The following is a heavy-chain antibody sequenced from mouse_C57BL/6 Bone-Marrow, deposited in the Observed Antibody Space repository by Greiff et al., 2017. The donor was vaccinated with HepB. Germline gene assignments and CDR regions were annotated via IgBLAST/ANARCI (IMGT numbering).Heavy chain of an antibody. J-gene: IGHJ2*01. D-gene: IGHD1-1*01. CDR1: GYTFTDYE. CDR2: IDPETGGT. Sequence: VKLQESGAELVRPGASVTLSCKASGYTFTDYEMHWVKQTPVHGLEWIGAIDPETGGTAYNQKFKGKAILTADKSSSTAYMELRSLTSEDSAVYYCTTPDYYGSSYDGDYWGQGTTLTVSS. CDR3: TTPDYYGSSYDGDY. V-gene: IGHV1-15*01.